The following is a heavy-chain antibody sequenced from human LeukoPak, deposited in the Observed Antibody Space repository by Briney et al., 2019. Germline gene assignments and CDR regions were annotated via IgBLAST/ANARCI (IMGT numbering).Heavy chain of an antibody. D-gene: IGHD4-23*01. J-gene: IGHJ4*02. CDR1: GFTFSRTW. Sequence: GGSLRLSCAASGFTFSRTWMSWARQAPGMGLEWVANIHEDGSEKYYVESVKGRFTVSRDNAKNSLNLQMSSMRAEDTAVYYCVLGDGKDWGQGTLVTVSS. V-gene: IGHV3-7*03. CDR3: VLGDGKD. CDR2: IHEDGSEK.